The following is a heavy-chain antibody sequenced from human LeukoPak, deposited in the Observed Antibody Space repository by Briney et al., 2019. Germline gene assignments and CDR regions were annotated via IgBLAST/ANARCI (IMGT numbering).Heavy chain of an antibody. Sequence: KTSETLSLTCTVSGASICSNTYYWAWIRQSPGKGLEWIGSIFNAGSTFYNPSLTSRVTMSVDTSKNQFSLKLSSVTAADTAMYYCARNMTVILVAERTDAFDIWGQGTMVTVSS. D-gene: IGHD3-22*01. V-gene: IGHV4-39*01. CDR3: ARNMTVILVAERTDAFDI. CDR2: IFNAGST. CDR1: GASICSNTYY. J-gene: IGHJ3*02.